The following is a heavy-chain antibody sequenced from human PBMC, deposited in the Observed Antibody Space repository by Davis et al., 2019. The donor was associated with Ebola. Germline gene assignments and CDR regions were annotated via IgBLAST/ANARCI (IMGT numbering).Heavy chain of an antibody. CDR1: GYSFTSYW. CDR2: IYPGDSDT. D-gene: IGHD3-10*01. J-gene: IGHJ4*02. V-gene: IGHV5-51*01. Sequence: TVSCKGSGYSFTSYWIGWVRQMPGKGLEWMGIIYPGDSDTRYSPSFQGQVTISADKSISTAYLQWSSLKASDTAMYYCARLEYYYGSGSRWGQGTLVTVSS. CDR3: ARLEYYYGSGSR.